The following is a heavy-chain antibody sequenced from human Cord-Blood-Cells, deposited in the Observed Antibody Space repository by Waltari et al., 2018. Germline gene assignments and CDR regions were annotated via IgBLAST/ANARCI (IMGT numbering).Heavy chain of an antibody. J-gene: IGHJ4*02. CDR3: ARSYYDSSGYYYYFDY. D-gene: IGHD3-22*01. CDR1: GFTISDHY. V-gene: IGHV3-72*01. Sequence: EVQLVESGGGLVQPGGSLRLSCAASGFTISDHYMDWVRHAPGKGLEWVGRTRNKANSYTTEYAASVKGRFTISRDDSKNSLYLQMNSLKTEDTAVYYCARSYYDSSGYYYYFDYWGQGTLVTVSS. CDR2: TRNKANSYTT.